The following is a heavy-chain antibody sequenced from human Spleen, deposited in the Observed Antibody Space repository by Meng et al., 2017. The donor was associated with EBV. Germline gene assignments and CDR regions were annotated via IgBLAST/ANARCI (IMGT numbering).Heavy chain of an antibody. CDR1: GFTFSSYW. D-gene: IGHD2-8*01. CDR2: INTDGSST. J-gene: IGHJ4*02. Sequence: EVQLVDDGVCLVQPGVSLRLSCSASGFTFSSYWMHWVRQAPGKGLVWVSRINTDGSSTSYADSVKGRFSVSRDNVKNTLDLQMNSLRAEDTAVYYCATNKMVYWGQGTLVTVSS. V-gene: IGHV3-74*01. CDR3: ATNKMVY.